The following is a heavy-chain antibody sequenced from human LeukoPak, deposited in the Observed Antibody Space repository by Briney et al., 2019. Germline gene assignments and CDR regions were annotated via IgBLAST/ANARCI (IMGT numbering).Heavy chain of an antibody. J-gene: IGHJ4*02. CDR1: GYTFTSYY. CDR3: ARANIVVVVAATATHFDY. Sequence: GASVKVSCKASGYTFTSYYMHWVRQAPGQGLEWMGIINPSGGSTIYAQKFQGRVTMTRDMSTSTVYMELSSLRAEDTAVYYCARANIVVVVAATATHFDYWGQGTLVTVSS. D-gene: IGHD2-15*01. CDR2: INPSGGST. V-gene: IGHV1-46*01.